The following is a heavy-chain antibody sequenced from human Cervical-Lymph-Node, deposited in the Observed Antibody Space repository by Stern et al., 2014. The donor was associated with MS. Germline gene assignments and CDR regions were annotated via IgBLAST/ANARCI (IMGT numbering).Heavy chain of an antibody. CDR2: IFPAGSDI. CDR3: ARQRYFDY. V-gene: IGHV5-51*01. J-gene: IGHJ4*02. Sequence: EMQLVESGPEVKRPGESLKISCQASGYTFTSYWIGWVRQMPGKGLEWIAIIFPAGSDIRYSPSFHGQVTISADKSSSTAYLQWNNLKASDTAIYYCARQRYFDYWGQGTLVTVSS. CDR1: GYTFTSYW.